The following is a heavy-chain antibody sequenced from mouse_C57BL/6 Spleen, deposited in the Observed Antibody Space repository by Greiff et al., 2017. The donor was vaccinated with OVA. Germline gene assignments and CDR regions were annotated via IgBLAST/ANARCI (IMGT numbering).Heavy chain of an antibody. V-gene: IGHV3-1*01. D-gene: IGHD1-1*01. J-gene: IGHJ1*03. Sequence: EVKLVESGPGMVKPSQSLSLTCTVTGYSITSGYDWHWIRHFPGNKLEWMGYISYSGSTNYNPSLKSRISITHDTSKNHFFLKLNSVTTEDTATYYCARESYYGSSWYFDVWGTGTTVTVSS. CDR1: GYSITSGYD. CDR3: ARESYYGSSWYFDV. CDR2: ISYSGST.